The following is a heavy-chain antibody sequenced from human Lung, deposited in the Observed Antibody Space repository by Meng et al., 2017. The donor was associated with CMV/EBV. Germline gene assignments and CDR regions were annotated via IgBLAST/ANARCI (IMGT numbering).Heavy chain of an antibody. J-gene: IGHJ5*02. D-gene: IGHD3-3*01. CDR3: ARVDGTYYDFWSGSVGSWFDP. CDR1: GGSIGSYY. Sequence: GSLRLSCTVSGGSIGSYYWSWIRQPPGKGLEWIGYIYYSGSTNYNPSLKSRVTISVDTSKNQFSLKLSSVTAADTAVYYCARVDGTYYDFWSGSVGSWFDPWGQGTLVTVSS. V-gene: IGHV4-59*01. CDR2: IYYSGST.